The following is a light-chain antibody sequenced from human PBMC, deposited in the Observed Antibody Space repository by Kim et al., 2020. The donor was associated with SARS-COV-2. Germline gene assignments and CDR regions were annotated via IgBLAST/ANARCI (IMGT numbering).Light chain of an antibody. V-gene: IGLV3-19*01. CDR2: GKN. CDR3: SCRDSSHHVV. CDR1: SLRSFY. J-gene: IGLJ2*01. Sequence: SSELTQDPAVSVALGQTVKITCRGDSLRSFYASWYQQRPGQAPLLLIYGKNTRPSGIPDRLSGSGSGNTASLTIPGAQAEDEANYYCSCRDSSHHVVFGGGTQLTVL.